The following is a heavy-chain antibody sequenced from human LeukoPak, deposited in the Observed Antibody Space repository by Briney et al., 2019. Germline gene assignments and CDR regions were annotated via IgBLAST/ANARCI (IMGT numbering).Heavy chain of an antibody. CDR3: ARADYGSGTPFDY. V-gene: IGHV3-53*01. D-gene: IGHD3-10*01. J-gene: IGHJ4*02. CDR2: IYSGGST. CDR1: GFTVSSNY. Sequence: GGSLRLSCAASGFTVSSNYMSWVRQAPGKGLEWVSVIYSGGSTYYADSVKGRFTISRDNSKNTLYLQMNSLRAEDTAVYYCARADYGSGTPFDYWGQGTLVTVSS.